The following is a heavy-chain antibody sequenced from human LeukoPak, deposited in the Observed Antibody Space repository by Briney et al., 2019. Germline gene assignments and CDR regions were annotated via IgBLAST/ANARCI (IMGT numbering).Heavy chain of an antibody. CDR2: INHSGGT. CDR3: ARGWTVWDF. D-gene: IGHD3-16*01. J-gene: IGHJ4*02. Sequence: SETLSLTCVVYGGSFSDHYWTWIRQPPGKGLEWIGEINHSGGTRYNPSLKSRVTILVDTSKNQFSLKVTSVTAADTAVYYCARGWTVWDFWGQGTLVTVSS. V-gene: IGHV4-34*01. CDR1: GGSFSDHY.